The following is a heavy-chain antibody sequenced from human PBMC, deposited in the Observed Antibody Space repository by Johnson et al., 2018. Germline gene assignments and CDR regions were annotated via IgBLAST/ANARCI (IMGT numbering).Heavy chain of an antibody. J-gene: IGHJ5*02. Sequence: QVQLVQSGAEVKKPGSSLKVSCKASGGTFSRDSMSWVRQAPGQGLEWMGRIAPFVGVATYAQKFQGRVTITADTSTDTVYMEWSSLRPEDTAVYSCAREGAGASPFDPWGQGTLVTVSS. D-gene: IGHD1-26*01. CDR1: GGTFSRDS. V-gene: IGHV1-69*09. CDR3: AREGAGASPFDP. CDR2: IAPFVGVA.